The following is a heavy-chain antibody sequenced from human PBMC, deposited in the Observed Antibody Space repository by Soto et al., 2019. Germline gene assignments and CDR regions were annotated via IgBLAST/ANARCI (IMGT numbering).Heavy chain of an antibody. Sequence: GGSLRLSCTAAGFTIGDHAMSWFRKAPGKGLEWVGFIRSKAYGGTTEYAASVKGRFTISRDDSKSIAYLQMNSLKTEDTAVYYRTRSRMGRFAFDIWGQGTMVTVSS. CDR2: IRSKAYGGTT. D-gene: IGHD1-26*01. V-gene: IGHV3-49*03. CDR3: TRSRMGRFAFDI. CDR1: GFTIGDHA. J-gene: IGHJ3*02.